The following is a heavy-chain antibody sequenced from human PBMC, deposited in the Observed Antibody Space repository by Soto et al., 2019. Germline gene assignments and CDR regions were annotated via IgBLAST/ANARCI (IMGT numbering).Heavy chain of an antibody. Sequence: EVQLVESGGGLVQPGGSLRLSCAASGFTFSSYWMSWVRQAPGKGLEWVANIKEDGSEQYYVDSVKGRFAISRDSAKNSLYLQMNSLRDDDTAIYYCARKAFNYDFADCWGQGTLVTVSS. CDR1: GFTFSSYW. CDR3: ARKAFNYDFADC. D-gene: IGHD3-22*01. V-gene: IGHV3-7*01. J-gene: IGHJ4*02. CDR2: IKEDGSEQ.